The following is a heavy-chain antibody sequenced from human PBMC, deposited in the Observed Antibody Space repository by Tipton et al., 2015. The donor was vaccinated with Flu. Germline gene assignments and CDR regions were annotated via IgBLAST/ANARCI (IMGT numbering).Heavy chain of an antibody. Sequence: QLVQSGGGLIQRGGSLRLSCATSGFIFARFCMSWVRQAPGKGLEWMANICQDGITKFYVDSVKGRFTISRDNAENSLSLQMNSLRDEDTGMYYCVQDFAGVSRAHWGQGTLVTVSS. J-gene: IGHJ4*02. CDR1: GFIFARFC. V-gene: IGHV3-7*01. CDR2: ICQDGITK. CDR3: VQDFAGVSRAH. D-gene: IGHD2-8*01.